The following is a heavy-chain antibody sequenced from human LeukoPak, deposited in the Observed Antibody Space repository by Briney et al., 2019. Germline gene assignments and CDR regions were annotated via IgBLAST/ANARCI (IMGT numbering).Heavy chain of an antibody. Sequence: GGSLRLSCAASGFTFSDYSMNWVRQAPGKGLEWVSYISSGSSTIYYAVSVKGRFTISRDNAKNSLYLQMNSLRAEDTAVYYCARDRAGGAYHYDSSGYNYWGQGTLVTVSS. V-gene: IGHV3-48*01. CDR2: ISSGSSTI. J-gene: IGHJ4*02. D-gene: IGHD3-22*01. CDR3: ARDRAGGAYHYDSSGYNY. CDR1: GFTFSDYS.